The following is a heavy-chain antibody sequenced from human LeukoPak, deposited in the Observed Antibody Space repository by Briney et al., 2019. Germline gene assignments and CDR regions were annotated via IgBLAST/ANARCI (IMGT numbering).Heavy chain of an antibody. J-gene: IGHJ5*02. D-gene: IGHD4-17*01. V-gene: IGHV1-2*02. CDR3: ARDGGHDYGDYANWFDP. Sequence: GASVKVSCKASGYTFTGYYMHWVRQAPGQGLEWMGWINPNSGGTNYAQKFQGRVTMTRDTSISTAYMELSRLRSDDTAVYYCARDGGHDYGDYANWFDPWGQGTLVTVSS. CDR2: INPNSGGT. CDR1: GYTFTGYY.